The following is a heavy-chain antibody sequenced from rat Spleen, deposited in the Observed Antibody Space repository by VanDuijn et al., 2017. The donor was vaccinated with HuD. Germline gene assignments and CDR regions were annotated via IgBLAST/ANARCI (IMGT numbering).Heavy chain of an antibody. Sequence: EVQLVESDGGLVQPGRSLKLSCATSGFTFSDYYMAWVRQAPTKGLDWVATISYDGSTTYYRDSVKGRFTISREDGKSTLYLEMDSLRSEDMATYYCVRQGYLRDWYFDFWGPGTMVTVSS. CDR1: GFTFSDYY. CDR3: VRQGYLRDWYFDF. V-gene: IGHV5-29*01. J-gene: IGHJ1*01. CDR2: ISYDGSTT. D-gene: IGHD2-7*01.